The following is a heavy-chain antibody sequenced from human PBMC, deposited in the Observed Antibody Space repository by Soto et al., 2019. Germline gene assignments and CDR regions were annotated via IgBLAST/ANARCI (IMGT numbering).Heavy chain of an antibody. CDR2: ILPDETG. CDR3: AKDRLPTSGQRFYFDS. CDR1: GFTFSTYA. D-gene: IGHD2-15*01. J-gene: IGHJ4*02. Sequence: DVNLLQSGGGSAQPGGSLRLSCATSGFTFSTYAMTWVRQVPGRGLQWVSTILPDETGFYTVSVKGRFTISRDNYRGIVYLQMNDLRVEDAAIYYCAKDRLPTSGQRFYFDSWGQGSLVTVSS. V-gene: IGHV3-23*01.